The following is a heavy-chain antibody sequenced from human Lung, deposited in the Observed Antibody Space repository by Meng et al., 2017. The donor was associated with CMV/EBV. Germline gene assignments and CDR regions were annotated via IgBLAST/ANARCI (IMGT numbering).Heavy chain of an antibody. CDR3: ANRYSGFEDVWYFDY. V-gene: IGHV3-30*02. CDR2: IRYDGSNT. Sequence: GGSLRLXCAMSGFTLSSYGMHWVRQAPGKGLEWVAFIRYDGSNTYYADSVKGRFTISRDNSKNTLYLQMNSLRAEDTAVYYCANRYSGFEDVWYFDYWGQGTVVTVSS. D-gene: IGHD5-12*01. J-gene: IGHJ4*02. CDR1: GFTLSSYG.